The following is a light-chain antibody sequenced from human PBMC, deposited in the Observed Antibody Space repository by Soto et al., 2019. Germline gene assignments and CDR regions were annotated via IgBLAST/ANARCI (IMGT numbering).Light chain of an antibody. CDR2: DVS. CDR1: SSDVGSYNY. Sequence: QSALTQPASVSGSPGQSITISCTGTSSDVGSYNYVSWYQHHPGKVPKLMIYDVSSRPSGVSNRFSGSKSGNTASLTISGLQTEDEADYYCSSYTTSETRVFGTGTKLT. CDR3: SSYTTSETRV. J-gene: IGLJ1*01. V-gene: IGLV2-14*03.